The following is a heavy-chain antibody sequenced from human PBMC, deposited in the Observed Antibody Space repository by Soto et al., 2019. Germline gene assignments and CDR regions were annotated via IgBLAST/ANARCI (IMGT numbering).Heavy chain of an antibody. Sequence: GGSLRLSCAASGFTFSSYWMSWVRQAPGKGLEWVANIKQDGSEKYYVDSVKGRFTISRDNAKNSLYLQMNSLRAEDTAVYYCARGIIGIFGVVNPYYFDYWGQGTLVTVSS. J-gene: IGHJ4*02. CDR1: GFTFSSYW. CDR2: IKQDGSEK. D-gene: IGHD3-3*01. CDR3: ARGIIGIFGVVNPYYFDY. V-gene: IGHV3-7*01.